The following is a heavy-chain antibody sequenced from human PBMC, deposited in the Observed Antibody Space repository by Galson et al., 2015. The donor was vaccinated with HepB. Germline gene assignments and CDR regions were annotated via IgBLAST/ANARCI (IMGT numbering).Heavy chain of an antibody. CDR1: GFTFSKHW. V-gene: IGHV3-7*03. CDR3: ARSQTRELGFDY. D-gene: IGHD7-27*01. Sequence: SLRLSCAASGFTFSKHWMNWVRQAPGKGLEWVANIKQDGSEKYYVDSVKGRFTISRDNAKNSLFLQMQSLRVDDTAVYYCARSQTRELGFDYWGQGTLVTVSP. CDR2: IKQDGSEK. J-gene: IGHJ4*02.